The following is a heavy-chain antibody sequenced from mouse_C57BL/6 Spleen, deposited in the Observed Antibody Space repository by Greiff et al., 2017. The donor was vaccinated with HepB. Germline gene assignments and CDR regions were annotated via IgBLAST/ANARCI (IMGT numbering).Heavy chain of an antibody. CDR2: IDPETGGT. CDR3: TLIYYYGSSPAWFAY. J-gene: IGHJ3*01. D-gene: IGHD1-1*01. V-gene: IGHV1-15*01. Sequence: QVQLQQSGAELVRPGASVTLSCKASGYTFTDYEMHWVKQTPVHGLEWIGAIDPETGGTAYHQKFKGKAILTADKSSSTAYMELRSLTSEDSAVYYCTLIYYYGSSPAWFAYWGQGTLVTVSA. CDR1: GYTFTDYE.